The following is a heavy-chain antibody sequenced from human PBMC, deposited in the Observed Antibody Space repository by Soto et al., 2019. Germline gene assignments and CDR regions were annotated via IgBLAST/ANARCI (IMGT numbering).Heavy chain of an antibody. CDR1: GGSFSGYY. CDR2: INHSGST. J-gene: IGHJ6*02. Sequence: QVQLQQWGAGLLKPSETLSLTCAVYGGSFSGYYWSWIRQPPGKGLEWIGEINHSGSTNYNPSLKSRVTISVDTSKNQFSLKLSSVTAADTAVYYCARGGRMRYYYGMYVWGQGTTVTVSS. V-gene: IGHV4-34*01. D-gene: IGHD2-15*01. CDR3: ARGGRMRYYYGMYV.